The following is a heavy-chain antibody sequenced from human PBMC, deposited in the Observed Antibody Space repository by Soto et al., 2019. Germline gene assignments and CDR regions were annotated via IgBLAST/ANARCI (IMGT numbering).Heavy chain of an antibody. CDR2: IYYSGRT. J-gene: IGHJ5*02. V-gene: IGHV4-59*08. CDR3: ARRYRSSISCYPTRFDP. Sequence: QVQLQESGPGLVKPSETLSLTCTVSGGSISSYYWSWIRQPPGKGLECIGYIYYSGRTNYNPSLKSRVTISVDTSKNQFSLKLSSVTAADTAVYYCARRYRSSISCYPTRFDPWGQGTLVTVSS. CDR1: GGSISSYY. D-gene: IGHD2-2*01.